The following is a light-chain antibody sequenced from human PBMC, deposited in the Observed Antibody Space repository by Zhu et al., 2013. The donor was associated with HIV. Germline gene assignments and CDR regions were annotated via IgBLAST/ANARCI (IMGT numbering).Light chain of an antibody. V-gene: IGLV1-44*01. CDR2: SND. CDR1: SSNIGSNT. Sequence: QSVLTQPPSVSGTPGQRVTISCSGNSSNIGSNTVNWYQQLPGTAPKLLIYSNDKRPSRVPDRFSGSKSGTSASLAISGLQSEDEADYYCAAWDGSLNVGVFGGGTKLTVL. J-gene: IGLJ3*02. CDR3: AAWDGSLNVGV.